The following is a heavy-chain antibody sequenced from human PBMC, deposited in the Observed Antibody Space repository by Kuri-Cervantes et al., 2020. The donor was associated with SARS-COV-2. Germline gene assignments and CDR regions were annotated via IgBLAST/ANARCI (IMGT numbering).Heavy chain of an antibody. Sequence: GESLKISCKGSGYSFTSYWISWVRQMPGKGLEWMGRIDPSDSYTNYSPSFQGHVTISADKSISTAYLQWSSLKAPDTAMYYCATPVNCSGGSCYSQFDYWGQGTLVTVSS. CDR1: GYSFTSYW. V-gene: IGHV5-10-1*01. J-gene: IGHJ4*02. CDR2: IDPSDSYT. CDR3: ATPVNCSGGSCYSQFDY. D-gene: IGHD2-15*01.